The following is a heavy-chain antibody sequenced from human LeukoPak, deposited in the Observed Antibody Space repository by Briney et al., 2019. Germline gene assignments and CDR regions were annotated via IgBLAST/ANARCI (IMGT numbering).Heavy chain of an antibody. CDR1: GFPFNSHA. D-gene: IGHD6-6*01. CDR3: AKGKGYSSSSSDH. CDR2: ISGSDGST. Sequence: RGSLRLSCAASGFPFNSHAMNWVRQAPGKGLEWVSAISGSDGSTYYADSVKGRFTISRDNSKNTLYLQMNSLRAEDTAVYHCAKGKGYSSSSSDHWGQGTLVTVSS. J-gene: IGHJ5*02. V-gene: IGHV3-23*01.